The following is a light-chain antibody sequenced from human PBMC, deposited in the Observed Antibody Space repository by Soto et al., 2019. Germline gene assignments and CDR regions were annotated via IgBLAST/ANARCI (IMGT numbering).Light chain of an antibody. CDR2: AAS. CDR3: QQSYSTPRP. V-gene: IGKV1-39*01. Sequence: DFQLTPSPSSLPASVSHRVTITCRASQGIRDDLGWYQQKPGKAPKRLIYAASSLQSGVPSRFSGSGSGTDFTLTISSLQPEDFAPYYCQQSYSTPRPFGQGSKVDIK. J-gene: IGKJ1*01. CDR1: QGIRDD.